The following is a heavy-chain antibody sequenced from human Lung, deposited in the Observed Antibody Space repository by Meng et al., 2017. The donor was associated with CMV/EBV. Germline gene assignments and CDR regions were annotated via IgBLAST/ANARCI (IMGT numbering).Heavy chain of an antibody. D-gene: IGHD6-19*01. J-gene: IGHJ4*02. V-gene: IGHV3-21*01. Sequence: GESXKISCSASGFTFSGYSMNWVRQAPGKGLEWVSMISSSSRYIYCADSVKGRFTISRDNAENSLYLQMNNLKADDTAVYYCATRMGTGYTSDWGQGTLVTVSS. CDR1: GFTFSGYS. CDR3: ATRMGTGYTSD. CDR2: ISSSSRYI.